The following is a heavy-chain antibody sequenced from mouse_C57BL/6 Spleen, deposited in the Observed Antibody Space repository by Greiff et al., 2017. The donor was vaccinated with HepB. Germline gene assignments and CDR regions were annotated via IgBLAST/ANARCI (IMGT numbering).Heavy chain of an antibody. V-gene: IGHV14-2*01. Sequence: VQLQQSGAELVKPGASVKLSCTASGFNIKDYYMHWVKQRTEQGLEWIGRIDPEDGETKYAQKFQGKATITADTSSNTAYLQLSSLTSEDTAVYYFASLYDGFAYWGQGTLVTVSA. J-gene: IGHJ3*01. D-gene: IGHD2-12*01. CDR2: IDPEDGET. CDR3: ASLYDGFAY. CDR1: GFNIKDYY.